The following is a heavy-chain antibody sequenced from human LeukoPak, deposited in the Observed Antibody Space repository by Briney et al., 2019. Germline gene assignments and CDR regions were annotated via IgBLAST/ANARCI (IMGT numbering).Heavy chain of an antibody. D-gene: IGHD1-26*01. Sequence: GGSLRLSCAASGFTFSSYGMHWVRQAPGKGLEWVAVISYDGSNKYYADSVKGRFTISRDNSKNTLYLQMNSLRAEDTAVYYCARVAGATFDYWGQGTLVTVSS. CDR3: ARVAGATFDY. J-gene: IGHJ4*02. CDR1: GFTFSSYG. CDR2: ISYDGSNK. V-gene: IGHV3-30*03.